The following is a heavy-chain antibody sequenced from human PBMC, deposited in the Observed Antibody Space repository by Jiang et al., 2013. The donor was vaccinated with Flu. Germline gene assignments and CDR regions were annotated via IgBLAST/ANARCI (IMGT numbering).Heavy chain of an antibody. J-gene: IGHJ4*02. D-gene: IGHD4-23*01. CDR2: FDPTNGET. Sequence: SGAEVKKPGASLKVSCKASGYTLRELSIHWVRQAPGKGLEWMAGFDPTNGETLYAQRFLGRVTLTEDTSADTAYMELSSLISEDTALYYCASSPGPLMVTVEAPFDYWGQGTQVTVSS. CDR3: ASSPGPLMVTVEAPFDY. CDR1: GYTLRELS. V-gene: IGHV1-24*01.